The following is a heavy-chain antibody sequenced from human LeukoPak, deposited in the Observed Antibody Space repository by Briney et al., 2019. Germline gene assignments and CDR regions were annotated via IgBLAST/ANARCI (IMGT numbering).Heavy chain of an antibody. D-gene: IGHD1-26*01. J-gene: IGHJ6*03. CDR3: AKGPSGSYNYMDV. CDR1: GFTFSSFA. CDR2: ISGNGGRI. V-gene: IGHV3-23*01. Sequence: GGSLRLSCAASGFTFSSFAMSWVRQAPGKGLEWVSGISGNGGRIYYADSVKGRFTISRDNSKNTLYLQMNSLRAEDTAVYYCAKGPSGSYNYMDVWGKGTTVTVSS.